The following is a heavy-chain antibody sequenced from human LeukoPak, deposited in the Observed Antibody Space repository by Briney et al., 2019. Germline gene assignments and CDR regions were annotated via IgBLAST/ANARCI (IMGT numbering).Heavy chain of an antibody. J-gene: IGHJ4*02. CDR1: GFTFSSYA. Sequence: GGSLRLSCAASGFTFSSYAMSWVRQAPGKGLDWVSAISVNGGTTYYADSVKGRFTISRDNSKNTLFLQMNSLRAEDTAVYYCARGPYSSNWYVDYWGQGTLVTVAS. V-gene: IGHV3-23*01. CDR2: ISVNGGTT. CDR3: ARGPYSSNWYVDY. D-gene: IGHD6-13*01.